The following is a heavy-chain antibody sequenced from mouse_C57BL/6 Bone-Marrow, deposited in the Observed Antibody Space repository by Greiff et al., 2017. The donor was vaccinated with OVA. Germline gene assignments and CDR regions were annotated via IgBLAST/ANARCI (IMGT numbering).Heavy chain of an antibody. CDR2: FYPGSGSI. CDR1: GYTFTEYT. J-gene: IGHJ3*01. Sequence: QVQLKESGAELVKPGASVKLSCKASGYTFTEYTIHWVKQRSGQGLEWIGWFYPGSGSIKYNEKFKDKATLTADKSSSTAYLALSRLTSEDSAVYFCARHEGGEGYYGSSYWFAYWGQGTLVTVSA. CDR3: ARHEGGEGYYGSSYWFAY. D-gene: IGHD1-1*01. V-gene: IGHV1-62-2*01.